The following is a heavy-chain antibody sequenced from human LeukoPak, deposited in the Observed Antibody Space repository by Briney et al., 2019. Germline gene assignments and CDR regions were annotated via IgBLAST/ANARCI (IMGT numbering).Heavy chain of an antibody. D-gene: IGHD2-2*01. CDR3: ARDPRWLTPDCTSTSCYENYFDP. CDR1: GYSISSGYQ. V-gene: IGHV4-38-2*02. CDR2: IFHTGSV. Sequence: SETLSPSCAVSGYSISSGYQWAWIRQPPGKTLEWIGSIFHTGSVHYNPSLKSRVTISVDTSTNHFSLRLSSLTAADTAIYYCARDPRWLTPDCTSTSCYENYFDPWGQGILVTVSS. J-gene: IGHJ5*02.